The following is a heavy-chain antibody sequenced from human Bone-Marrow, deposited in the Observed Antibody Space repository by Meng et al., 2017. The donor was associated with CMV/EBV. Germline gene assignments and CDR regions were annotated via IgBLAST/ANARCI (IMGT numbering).Heavy chain of an antibody. CDR3: ARVGPLYSSGWYFGKDYYGMDV. CDR2: IYSGGSST. CDR1: GFTFSSYA. Sequence: LSLTCAASGFTFSSYAMSWVRQAPGKGLEWVSVIYSGGSSTYYADSVKGRFTISRENAKNSLYLQMNSLRAGDTAVYYCARVGPLYSSGWYFGKDYYGMDVWGQGTTVTVSS. V-gene: IGHV3-23*03. J-gene: IGHJ6*02. D-gene: IGHD6-19*01.